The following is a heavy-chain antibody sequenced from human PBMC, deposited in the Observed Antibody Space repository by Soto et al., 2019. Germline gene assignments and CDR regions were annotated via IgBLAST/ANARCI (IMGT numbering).Heavy chain of an antibody. V-gene: IGHV4-39*01. CDR2: IYYSGST. J-gene: IGHJ4*02. CDR1: GGSISSSSYY. Sequence: QLQLQESGPGLVKPSETLSLTCTVSGGSISSSSYYWGWIRQPPGTGLEWIGSIYYSGSTYYNPSLKSRVTISVDTSKNQFSLKLSSVTAADTAVYYCARHLSQRVTMVRGVIQNWGQGTLVTVSS. CDR3: ARHLSQRVTMVRGVIQN. D-gene: IGHD3-10*01.